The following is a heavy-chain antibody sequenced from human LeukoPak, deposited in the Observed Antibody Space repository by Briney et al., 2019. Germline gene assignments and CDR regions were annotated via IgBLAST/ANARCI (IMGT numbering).Heavy chain of an antibody. CDR2: ISSSGSTI. CDR1: GFTFSSYE. D-gene: IGHD1-26*01. Sequence: PGGSLRLSCAASGFTFSSYEMNWVRQAPGKGLEGVSYISSSGSTIYYADSVNGRFTISRDNAKNTLYLQMNSLRAEDTAVYYCAREGEGGATHFDYWGQGTLVTVSS. CDR3: AREGEGGATHFDY. J-gene: IGHJ4*02. V-gene: IGHV3-48*03.